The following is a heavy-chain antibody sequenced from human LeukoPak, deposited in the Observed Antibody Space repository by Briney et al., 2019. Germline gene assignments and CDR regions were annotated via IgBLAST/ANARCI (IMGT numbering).Heavy chain of an antibody. Sequence: GFLRLSCAASGFTVSSNYMSWVRQAPGKGLEWVSVIYSGGSTYYADSVKGRFTISRDNSKNTLYLQMNSLRAEDTAVYYCASLNSYGGNSYYYYGMDVWGQGTTVTVSS. J-gene: IGHJ6*02. CDR1: GFTVSSNY. V-gene: IGHV3-53*01. CDR2: IYSGGST. CDR3: ASLNSYGGNSYYYYGMDV. D-gene: IGHD2-21*02.